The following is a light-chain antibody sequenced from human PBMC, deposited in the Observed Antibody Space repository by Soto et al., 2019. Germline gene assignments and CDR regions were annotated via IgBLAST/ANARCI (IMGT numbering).Light chain of an antibody. CDR3: QESYSTLSIT. V-gene: IGKV1-39*01. CDR2: AAS. Sequence: DIQMTQSPSSLSASVGDRVTITCRASESISRHLNWYQQKPGKAPKLLIYAASSLQNGVPSRFSGSGSGTDFTLTISNLQPGDFATYYCQESYSTLSITFGQGTRLETK. CDR1: ESISRH. J-gene: IGKJ5*01.